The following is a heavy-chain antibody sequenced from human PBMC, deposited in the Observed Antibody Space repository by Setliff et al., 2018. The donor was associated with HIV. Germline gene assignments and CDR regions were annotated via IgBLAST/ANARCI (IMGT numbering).Heavy chain of an antibody. D-gene: IGHD6-6*01. CDR2: ISYDGNKK. J-gene: IGHJ6*02. CDR1: GFSFSSYA. Sequence: GGSLRLSCAASGFSFSSYALHWVRQAPGKGLEWVAVISYDGNKKFYADSVKGRFTISRDNSNNTLYLHMSGLRVEDAAVYFCTRTERSSSSYGGMDVWGQGTTVTVSS. CDR3: TRTERSSSSYGGMDV. V-gene: IGHV3-30*04.